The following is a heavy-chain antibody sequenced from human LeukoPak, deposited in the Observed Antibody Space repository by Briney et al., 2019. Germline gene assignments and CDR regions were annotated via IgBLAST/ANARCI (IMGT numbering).Heavy chain of an antibody. CDR2: ICGSGGST. CDR3: AKVQPFYYYDSSGYYYFDY. J-gene: IGHJ4*02. D-gene: IGHD3-22*01. Sequence: GGSLRLSCAASGFTFSSYAMSWVRQAAGKGLEWVSAICGSGGSTYYADSVKGRFTISRDNSKNTLYLQMNSLRAEDTAVYYCAKVQPFYYYDSSGYYYFDYWGQGTLVTVSS. CDR1: GFTFSSYA. V-gene: IGHV3-23*01.